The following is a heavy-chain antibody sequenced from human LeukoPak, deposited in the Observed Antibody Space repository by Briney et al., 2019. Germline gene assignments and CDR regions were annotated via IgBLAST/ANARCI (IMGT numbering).Heavy chain of an antibody. Sequence: ASVKVSCKASGYTFTSYDINWVRQATGQGLEWMGWMNPNSGDTGYAQKFQGRVTMARNTSISTAYMELSSLRSEDTAVYYCARGTYYDFWSGYFRSPNARYYYGIDVWGQGTTVTVSS. V-gene: IGHV1-8*01. D-gene: IGHD3-3*01. CDR2: MNPNSGDT. CDR3: ARGTYYDFWSGYFRSPNARYYYGIDV. CDR1: GYTFTSYD. J-gene: IGHJ6*02.